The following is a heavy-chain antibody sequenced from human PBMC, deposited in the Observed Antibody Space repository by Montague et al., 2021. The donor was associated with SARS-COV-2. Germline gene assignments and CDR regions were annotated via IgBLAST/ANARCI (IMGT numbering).Heavy chain of an antibody. CDR2: IFHYGTS. J-gene: IGHJ4*02. Sequence: SETLSLTCAVSGESMTRSWWTWVRQPPGQRLQWIGEIFHYGTSRSNYXRALKSRVTISIDTSKNQFFLRPSSVTAADTALYFCTRARSKAIDYWGQGALVTVSS. CDR3: TRARSKAIDY. D-gene: IGHD2/OR15-2a*01. CDR1: GESMTRSW. V-gene: IGHV4-4*02.